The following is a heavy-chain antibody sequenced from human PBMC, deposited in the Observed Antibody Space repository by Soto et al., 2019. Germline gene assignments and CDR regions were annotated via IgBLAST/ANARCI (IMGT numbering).Heavy chain of an antibody. V-gene: IGHV4-61*01. CDR1: GASVSSGSYR. J-gene: IGHJ6*02. D-gene: IGHD2-2*01. CDR2: IFNSGSP. CDR3: ARMPYCSSTSCYYYYGMDV. Sequence: QVQLQESGPGLVKPSETLSLACSVSGASVSSGSYRWSWIRQPPGKGQEWVGNIFNSGSPNYNPSLKSRVTISVDTSKNQFSLRLSSVTAADTAVYYCARMPYCSSTSCYYYYGMDVWGQGTTVTVSS.